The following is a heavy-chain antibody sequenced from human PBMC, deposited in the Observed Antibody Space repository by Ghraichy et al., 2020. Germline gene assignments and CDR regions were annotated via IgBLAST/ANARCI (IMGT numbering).Heavy chain of an antibody. CDR1: GFTFSDSA. CDR3: AQDPWFYFDSSGSGFAH. Sequence: GGSLRLSCVGSGFTFSDSAMSWFRQAPGKGLEWVSAISGSGVNVHYVDSVKGRFTISRDNSKNLVHLQMNRLRTEGTAVYYCAQDPWFYFDSSGSGFAHWCQGTQITVSS. V-gene: IGHV3-23*01. J-gene: IGHJ4*02. D-gene: IGHD3-22*01. CDR2: ISGSGVNV.